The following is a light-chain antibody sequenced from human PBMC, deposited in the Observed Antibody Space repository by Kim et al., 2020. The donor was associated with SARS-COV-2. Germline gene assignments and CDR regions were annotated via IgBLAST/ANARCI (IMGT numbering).Light chain of an antibody. CDR3: LQDYNYPRT. V-gene: IGKV1-6*01. J-gene: IGKJ1*01. Sequence: ASVGDRVTITCRASQDIRNELAWCLQKPGKAPKILIYSASSLPSGVPSRFSGSGSGTDFTLTISSLQPEDFATYYCLQDYNYPRTFGQGTKVDIK. CDR1: QDIRNE. CDR2: SAS.